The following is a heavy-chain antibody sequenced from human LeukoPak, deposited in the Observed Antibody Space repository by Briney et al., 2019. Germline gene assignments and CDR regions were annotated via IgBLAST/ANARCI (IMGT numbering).Heavy chain of an antibody. CDR2: ISYDGSNK. J-gene: IGHJ3*02. CDR3: ANQAVAGIGAFDI. Sequence: GGSLRLSCAASGFTFSSYGMHWVRQAPGKGLEWVAVISYDGSNKYYAGSVKGRFTISRDNSKNTLYLQVNSLRAEDTAVYYCANQAVAGIGAFDIWGQGTMVTVSS. D-gene: IGHD6-19*01. CDR1: GFTFSSYG. V-gene: IGHV3-30*18.